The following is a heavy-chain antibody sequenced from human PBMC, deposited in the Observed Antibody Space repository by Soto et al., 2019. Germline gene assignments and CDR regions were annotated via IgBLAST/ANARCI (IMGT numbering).Heavy chain of an antibody. Sequence: EVQLVESGGGLVQPGGSLRLSCAASGFTFSRYAMHWVRQAPGKGLEYVSAITSNGGSTYYANSVKGRFTISRDNSKNTLYLQMGSLRAEDMAVYYCARDGGSYYLDSWGQGTLVTVSS. CDR1: GFTFSRYA. J-gene: IGHJ4*02. D-gene: IGHD1-26*01. CDR3: ARDGGSYYLDS. CDR2: ITSNGGST. V-gene: IGHV3-64*01.